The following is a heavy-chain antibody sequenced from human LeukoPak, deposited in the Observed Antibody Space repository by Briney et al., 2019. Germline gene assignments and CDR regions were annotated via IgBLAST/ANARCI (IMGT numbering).Heavy chain of an antibody. CDR1: GNYW. V-gene: IGHV3-74*01. Sequence: GGSLRLSCAASGNYWMHWVRQAPGKGLVWVSHINSDGSWTSYADSVKGRFIISRDNSGNTLFFQLTNLRVEDTAVYYCARRGGSSWSSFDYWGHGTLVTVSS. J-gene: IGHJ4*01. CDR2: INSDGSWT. CDR3: ARRGGSSWSSFDY. D-gene: IGHD6-13*01.